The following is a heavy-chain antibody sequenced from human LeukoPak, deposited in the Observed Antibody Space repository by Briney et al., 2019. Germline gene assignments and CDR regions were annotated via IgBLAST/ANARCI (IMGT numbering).Heavy chain of an antibody. V-gene: IGHV4-59*08. CDR1: GGSISSYY. CDR2: IHYSGTT. CDR3: ARHECAGDCYHIGDYYYYYGMDV. D-gene: IGHD2-21*02. J-gene: IGHJ6*02. Sequence: SETLSLTCSVSGGSISSYYWSWIRQSPGRGLEWIGYIHYSGTTNNNPSLQSRVTISVDTSKNQFSLKLGSVTAADTAVYYCARHECAGDCYHIGDYYYYYGMDVWGQGTTVTVSS.